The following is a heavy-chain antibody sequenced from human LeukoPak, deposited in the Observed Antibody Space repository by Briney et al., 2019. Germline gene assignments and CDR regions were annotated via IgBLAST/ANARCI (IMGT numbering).Heavy chain of an antibody. V-gene: IGHV1-69*13. D-gene: IGHD4-17*01. J-gene: IGHJ5*02. CDR2: IIPIFGTA. CDR3: ARGGDDYGDYVSWFDP. CDR1: GGTFSSYA. Sequence: ASVKVSCKASGGTFSSYAISWVRQAPGQGLEWMGGIIPIFGTANYAQKFRGRVTITADESTSTAYMELSSLRSEDTAVYYCARGGDDYGDYVSWFDPWGQGTLVTVSS.